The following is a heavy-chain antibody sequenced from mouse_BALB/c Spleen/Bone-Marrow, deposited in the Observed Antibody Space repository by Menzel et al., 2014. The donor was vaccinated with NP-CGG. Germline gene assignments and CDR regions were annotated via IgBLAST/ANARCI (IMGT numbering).Heavy chain of an antibody. J-gene: IGHJ2*01. Sequence: QVQLQQPGAELVKPGASVKLSCKASGYTFTSYYMYWVKQRPGQGLEWIGEISPSNGGTNFNEKFKSKATLTVDKSSSTPYMQLSSLTSEDSAVYYCTRYGNYYFDYWGQGTTLTVSS. CDR3: TRYGNYYFDY. CDR2: ISPSNGGT. D-gene: IGHD2-1*01. CDR1: GYTFTSYY. V-gene: IGHV1S81*02.